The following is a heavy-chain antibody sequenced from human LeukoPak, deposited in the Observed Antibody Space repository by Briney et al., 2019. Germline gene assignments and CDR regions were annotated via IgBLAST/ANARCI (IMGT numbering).Heavy chain of an antibody. J-gene: IGHJ5*02. CDR3: ARDRYCSSTSCYEGRSWFDP. CDR1: GYSFINNG. D-gene: IGHD2-2*01. V-gene: IGHV1-18*01. CDR2: ISAYNGNT. Sequence: ASVKVSCKASGYSFINNGISWVRQAPGQGLEWMGWISAYNGNTNYAQKLQGRVTMTTDTSTSTAYMELRSLRSDDTAVYYCARDRYCSSTSCYEGRSWFDPWGQGTLVTVSS.